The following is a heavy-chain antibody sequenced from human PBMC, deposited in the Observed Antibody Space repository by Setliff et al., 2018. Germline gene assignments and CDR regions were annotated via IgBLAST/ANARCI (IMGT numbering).Heavy chain of an antibody. CDR1: GFTFSTYG. J-gene: IGHJ6*03. Sequence: PGGSLRLSCAASGFTFSTYGMTWVRQAPGKGLEWISYISTSSGTRYYADSVKGRFTISRDNANQSLYLQMNSLRAEDTAVYYCARLALTGYDSSGYYYALEYYYYMDVWGKGTTVTVSS. V-gene: IGHV3-48*01. CDR2: ISTSSGTR. D-gene: IGHD3-22*01. CDR3: ARLALTGYDSSGYYYALEYYYYMDV.